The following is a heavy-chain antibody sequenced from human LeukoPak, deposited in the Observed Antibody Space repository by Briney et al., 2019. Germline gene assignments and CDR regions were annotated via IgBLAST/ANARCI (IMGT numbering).Heavy chain of an antibody. CDR2: IIPIFGTA. CDR3: ARDWAYYYDSSGYYPNWFDP. Sequence: SVKVSCKASGGTFSSYAISWVRQAPGQGLERMGGIIPIFGTANYAQKFQGRVTITTDESTSTAYMELSSLRSEDTAMYYCARDWAYYYDSSGYYPNWFDPWGQGTLVTVSS. J-gene: IGHJ5*02. V-gene: IGHV1-69*05. D-gene: IGHD3-22*01. CDR1: GGTFSSYA.